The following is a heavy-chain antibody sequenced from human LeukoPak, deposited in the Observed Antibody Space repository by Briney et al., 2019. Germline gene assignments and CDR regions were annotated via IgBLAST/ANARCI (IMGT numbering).Heavy chain of an antibody. Sequence: ASVKVSCKASGYTFTGYYMHWVRQAPGQGLEWMGWINPNSGGTNYAQKFQGRVTMTRDTSISTAYMELSRLRSDDTAVYYCARALPGMVRGVHSNWFDPWGQGTLVTVSS. CDR1: GYTFTGYY. D-gene: IGHD3-10*01. J-gene: IGHJ5*02. V-gene: IGHV1-2*02. CDR2: INPNSGGT. CDR3: ARALPGMVRGVHSNWFDP.